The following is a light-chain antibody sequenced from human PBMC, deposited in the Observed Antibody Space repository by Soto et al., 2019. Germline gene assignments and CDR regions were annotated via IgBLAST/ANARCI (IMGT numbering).Light chain of an antibody. CDR2: AAS. Sequence: DIQVTQSPSSLSASVGDRVTITCRASQSISSYLNWYQQKPGKAPKVLIYAASSLQSGVPSRFSGIGSGTDFTLSISSLQPEDFATYYCQQSYSGKLNFGGGTKVDIK. J-gene: IGKJ4*01. CDR3: QQSYSGKLN. CDR1: QSISSY. V-gene: IGKV1-39*01.